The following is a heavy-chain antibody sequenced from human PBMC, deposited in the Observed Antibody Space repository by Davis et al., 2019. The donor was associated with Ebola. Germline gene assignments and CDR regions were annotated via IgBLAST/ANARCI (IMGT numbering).Heavy chain of an antibody. V-gene: IGHV1-2*02. D-gene: IGHD6-19*01. CDR3: ARARIAVAGTSAYIDY. CDR2: INPNSGGT. J-gene: IGHJ4*02. Sequence: ASVKVSCKASGYTFTGCYMHWVRQAPGQGLEWMGWINPNSGGTNYAQKFQGRVTMTRDTSISTAYMELSRLRSDDTAVYYCARARIAVAGTSAYIDYWGQGTLVTVSS. CDR1: GYTFTGCY.